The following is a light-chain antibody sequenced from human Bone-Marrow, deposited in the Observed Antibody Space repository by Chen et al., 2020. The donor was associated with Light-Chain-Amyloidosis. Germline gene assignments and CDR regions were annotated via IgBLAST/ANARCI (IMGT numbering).Light chain of an antibody. CDR2: DDS. J-gene: IGLJ3*02. CDR3: QVWDSSSDRPV. V-gene: IGLV3-21*02. CDR1: NIGSTS. Sequence: SYVLTQPSSVSVAPGQTAPIACGGDNIGSTSLHWYKQPPGQAPLLVVYDDSDRPSGIPELLSGSNSGNTATLTISRGEAGDEADYYCQVWDSSSDRPVFGGGTKLTVL.